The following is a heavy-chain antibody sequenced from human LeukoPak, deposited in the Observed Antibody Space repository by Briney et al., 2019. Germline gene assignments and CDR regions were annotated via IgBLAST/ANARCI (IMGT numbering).Heavy chain of an antibody. Sequence: SETLSLTCTVSGGSISSGGYYWSWIRQHPGKGLEWIGYIYYSGSTYYNPSLKSRVTISVDTSKNQFSLKLSSVTAADTAAYYCARELRDFDWLLLDYWGQGTLVTVSS. J-gene: IGHJ4*02. V-gene: IGHV4-31*03. CDR3: ARELRDFDWLLLDY. CDR1: GGSISSGGYY. D-gene: IGHD3-9*01. CDR2: IYYSGST.